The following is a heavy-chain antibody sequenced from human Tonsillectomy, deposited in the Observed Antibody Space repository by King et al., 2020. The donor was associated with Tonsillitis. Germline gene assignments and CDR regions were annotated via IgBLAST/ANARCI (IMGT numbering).Heavy chain of an antibody. J-gene: IGHJ4*02. Sequence: VQLVESGGGVVQPGRSLRLSCVASGFTFSSYGMHWVRQAPGKGLEWVAVISYDGSNKYYADSVKGRFTISRDISKNTLYLQMNSLRAEDTALYYCAKFPPTINPRGFWGQGTLVPVSS. V-gene: IGHV3-30*18. CDR3: AKFPPTINPRGF. CDR2: ISYDGSNK. D-gene: IGHD3-9*01. CDR1: GFTFSSYG.